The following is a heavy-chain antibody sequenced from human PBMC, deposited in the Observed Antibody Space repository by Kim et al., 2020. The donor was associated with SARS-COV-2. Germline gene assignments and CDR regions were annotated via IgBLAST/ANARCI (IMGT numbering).Heavy chain of an antibody. V-gene: IGHV3-74*01. Sequence: VKGRFTISRDSAKNTRYLQMNRLRAEDTAVYYCTRELYGILTGIWGAFDIWGQGTMVTVSS. D-gene: IGHD3-9*01. CDR3: TRELYGILTGIWGAFDI. J-gene: IGHJ3*02.